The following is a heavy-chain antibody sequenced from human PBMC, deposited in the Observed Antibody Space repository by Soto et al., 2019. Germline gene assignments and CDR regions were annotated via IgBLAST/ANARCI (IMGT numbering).Heavy chain of an antibody. J-gene: IGHJ6*02. CDR1: GYTFSNYG. D-gene: IGHD3-10*01. Sequence: QVQLVQSGAEVKKPGASVTVSCKTSGYTFSNYGINWMRQAPGQGLEWMGWLSRYNGNTNYAQTVQGRLTMTPDTSTVTVYIERRSLKSDYPAIYYCLRFIMVGVCFDPKYYLGMDVWGQGTTVSVSS. CDR2: LSRYNGNT. V-gene: IGHV1-18*01. CDR3: LRFIMVGVCFDPKYYLGMDV.